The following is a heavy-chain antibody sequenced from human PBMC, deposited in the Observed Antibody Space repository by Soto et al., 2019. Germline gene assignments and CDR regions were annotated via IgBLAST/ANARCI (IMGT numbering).Heavy chain of an antibody. CDR2: IFHTGST. D-gene: IGHD3-22*01. V-gene: IGHV4-39*01. CDR3: ARRGYSSGYHDY. J-gene: IGHJ4*02. CDR1: GGSITSSSYY. Sequence: QLQLQESGPGLLKPSETLSLTCTVSGGSITSSSYYWGWIRQPPGKGLEWIGNIFHTGSTYYNLSLKSRVTISIDTSKNQFSLKLSSVTATDTAGYYCARRGYSSGYHDYWGQGTLVTVSS.